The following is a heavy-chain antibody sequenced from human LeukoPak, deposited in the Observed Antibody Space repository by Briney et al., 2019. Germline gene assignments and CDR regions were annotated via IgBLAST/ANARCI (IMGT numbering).Heavy chain of an antibody. D-gene: IGHD3-22*01. CDR3: AREALTMIVVDSNWFDP. J-gene: IGHJ5*02. Sequence: PGGSLRLSCAASGFTFSSNGMHWVCQAPGKGLEWVAVIWYDGSNKYYADSVKGRFTISRDNSKNTLYLQMNSLRAEDTAVYYCAREALTMIVVDSNWFDPWGQGTLVTVSS. CDR1: GFTFSSNG. V-gene: IGHV3-33*01. CDR2: IWYDGSNK.